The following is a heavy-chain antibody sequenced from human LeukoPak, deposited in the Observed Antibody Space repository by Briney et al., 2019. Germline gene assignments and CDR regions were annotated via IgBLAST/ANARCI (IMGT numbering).Heavy chain of an antibody. V-gene: IGHV5-51*01. CDR1: GYSFTTYW. D-gene: IGHD4-23*01. CDR3: ARRFFVGTEVYFDY. Sequence: GESLKISCKGSGYSFTTYWIAWVRQMPGKGLEWMGIIYPGDSDTRSSPSFQGQVTISADKSISTAYLQWSSLKASDTAMYYCARRFFVGTEVYFDYWGQGTLVTVSS. J-gene: IGHJ4*02. CDR2: IYPGDSDT.